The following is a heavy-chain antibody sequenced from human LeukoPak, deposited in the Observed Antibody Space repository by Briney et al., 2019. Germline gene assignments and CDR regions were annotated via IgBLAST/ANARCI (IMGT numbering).Heavy chain of an antibody. D-gene: IGHD5-12*01. CDR3: ARHTRPGYSGYENAFDI. CDR1: GYTFTSYY. V-gene: IGHV1-46*01. CDR2: INPSGGST. J-gene: IGHJ3*02. Sequence: GASVKVSCKASGYTFTSYYMHWVRQAPGQGLEWMGIINPSGGSTSYAQKFQGRVTMTRDTSTSTVYMELSSLRSEDTAVYYCARHTRPGYSGYENAFDIWGQGTMVTVSS.